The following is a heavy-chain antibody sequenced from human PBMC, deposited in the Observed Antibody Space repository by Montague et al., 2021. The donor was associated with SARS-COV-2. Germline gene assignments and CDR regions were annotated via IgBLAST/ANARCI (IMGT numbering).Heavy chain of an antibody. V-gene: IGHV3-23*01. J-gene: IGHJ4*02. D-gene: IGHD3-9*01. Sequence: SLRLSCAASGFSFSFYAMSWVRQAPGKGLEWVSGIRGSGGSTYYADSVKGRFTISRDNSKNTLYPQMNSLRAGDTAVYYCARMDILTAYPDDYWGQGTLVTVSS. CDR2: IRGSGGST. CDR3: ARMDILTAYPDDY. CDR1: GFSFSFYA.